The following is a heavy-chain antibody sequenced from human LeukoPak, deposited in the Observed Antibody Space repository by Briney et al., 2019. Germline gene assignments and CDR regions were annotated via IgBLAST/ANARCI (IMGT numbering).Heavy chain of an antibody. V-gene: IGHV4-34*01. J-gene: IGHJ4*02. Sequence: GSLRLSCAASGFTFSSYAMSWVRQAPGKGLEWIGEINHSGSTNYNPSLKSRVTISVDTSKNQFSLKLSSATAADTAVYYCARTEDYYDSTSAGFDYWGQGTLVTVSS. CDR3: ARTEDYYDSTSAGFDY. CDR1: GFTFSSYA. CDR2: INHSGST. D-gene: IGHD3-22*01.